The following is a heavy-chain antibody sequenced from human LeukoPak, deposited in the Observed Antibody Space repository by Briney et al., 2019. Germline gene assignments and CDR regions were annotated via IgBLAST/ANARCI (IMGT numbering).Heavy chain of an antibody. CDR2: MNPNSGGT. V-gene: IGHV1-2*02. D-gene: IGHD2-2*01. J-gene: IGHJ4*02. CDR1: GYTFTDYY. Sequence: GASVKVSCKASGYTFTDYYVHWVRQAPGQGLEWMGWMNPNSGGTNHAQRFQGRVTMTRDTSISTAYMELTRLRFDDTAVFYCATSRGGTSFDYWGQGTLVTVSS. CDR3: ATSRGGTSFDY.